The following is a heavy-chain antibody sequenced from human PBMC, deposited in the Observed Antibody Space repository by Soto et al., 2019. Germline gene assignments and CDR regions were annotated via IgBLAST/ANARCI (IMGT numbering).Heavy chain of an antibody. J-gene: IGHJ4*02. V-gene: IGHV1-18*04. Sequence: QVQLVQSGAEVKKPGASVKVSCKASGYTFTSYGISWVRQAPGQGLEWMGWIIAYNGNTNYAQKLQGRVTMTTDTSTSTAYMELRSLRSDDTAVYYCSRDLRMLPIFRVITPPTLDHWGQGTLVTVSS. CDR2: IIAYNGNT. CDR3: SRDLRMLPIFRVITPPTLDH. CDR1: GYTFTSYG. D-gene: IGHD3-3*01.